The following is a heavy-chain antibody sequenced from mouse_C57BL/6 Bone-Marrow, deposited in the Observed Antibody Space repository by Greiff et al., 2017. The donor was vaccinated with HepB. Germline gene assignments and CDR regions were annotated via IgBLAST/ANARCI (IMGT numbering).Heavy chain of an antibody. CDR1: GFTFSSYA. J-gene: IGHJ2*01. CDR2: ISDGGSYT. CDR3: AREEGDYGYDGGY. D-gene: IGHD2-2*01. V-gene: IGHV5-4*01. Sequence: EVHLVESGGGLVKPGGSLKLSCAASGFTFSSYAMSWVRQTPEKRLEWVATISDGGSYTYYPDNVKGRFTISRDNAKNNLYLQMSHLKSEDTAMYYCAREEGDYGYDGGYWGQGTTLTVSS.